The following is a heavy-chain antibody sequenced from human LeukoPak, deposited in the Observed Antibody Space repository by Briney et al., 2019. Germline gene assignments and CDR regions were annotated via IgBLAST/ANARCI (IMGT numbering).Heavy chain of an antibody. CDR3: ASHYGSGSFNWLDP. V-gene: IGHV3-74*01. J-gene: IGHJ5*02. CDR1: GFTFSSYW. CDR2: INSDGSST. D-gene: IGHD3-10*01. Sequence: GGSLRLSCAASGFTFSSYWMHWVRHAPGKGLVWVSRINSDGSSTSYADSVKGRFTISRDNAKNTLYLQMNSLRAEDTAIYYCASHYGSGSFNWLDPWGQGTLVTVSS.